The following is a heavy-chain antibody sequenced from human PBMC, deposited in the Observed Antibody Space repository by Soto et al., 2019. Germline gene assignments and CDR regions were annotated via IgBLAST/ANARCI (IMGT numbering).Heavy chain of an antibody. D-gene: IGHD3-10*01. CDR3: ARASLLWFGELSRANWFDP. CDR1: GYTFTSYG. V-gene: IGHV1-18*04. Sequence: QVQLVQSGAEVKKPGASVKVSCKASGYTFTSYGISWVRQAPGQGLEWMGWISAYNGNTNYAQKLQGRVTMTTDTYTSTAYMELRSLRSDDTAVYYCARASLLWFGELSRANWFDPWGQGTLVTVSS. CDR2: ISAYNGNT. J-gene: IGHJ5*02.